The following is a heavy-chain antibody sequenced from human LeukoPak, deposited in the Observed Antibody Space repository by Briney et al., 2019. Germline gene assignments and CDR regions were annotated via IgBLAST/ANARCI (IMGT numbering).Heavy chain of an antibody. CDR1: GFSFSYNA. J-gene: IGHJ4*02. V-gene: IGHV3-7*01. CDR2: INPGGSEK. CDR3: ARWGLAYAIDY. D-gene: IGHD2-8*01. Sequence: GGSLRLSCAASGFSFSYNAMTWVRQAPGKGLEWVANINPGGSEKYYADSVKGRFTIFRDDAKNSLYLQVDSLRAEDTAVYSCARWGLAYAIDYWGQGTLVTVSS.